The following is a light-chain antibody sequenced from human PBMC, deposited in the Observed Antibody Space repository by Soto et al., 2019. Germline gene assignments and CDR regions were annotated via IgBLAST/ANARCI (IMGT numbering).Light chain of an antibody. Sequence: EFVLTQSPGTLSLSPGERATLSCRASQTVRNNYLAWYQQKPGQAPRLLIYGASTRATGIPARFSGSGSGTEFTLTFSSLQSEDFAVYYCQQDNNWWTFGQGAKVDIK. V-gene: IGKV3-15*01. J-gene: IGKJ1*01. CDR2: GAS. CDR1: QTVRNN. CDR3: QQDNNWWT.